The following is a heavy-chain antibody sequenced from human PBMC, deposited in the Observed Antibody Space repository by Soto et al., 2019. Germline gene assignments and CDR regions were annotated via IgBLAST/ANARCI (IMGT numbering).Heavy chain of an antibody. D-gene: IGHD5-18*01. CDR1: GYTFTSYY. CDR3: ARERLGGYSPDETFDY. CDR2: INPNGGST. Sequence: ASVKVSCKASGYTFTSYYMHWVRQAPGQGLEWMGIINPNGGSTSYAQKFQGRVTMTRDTSTSTVYMELSSLRSEDTAVYYCARERLGGYSPDETFDYWGQGTLVTVSS. J-gene: IGHJ4*02. V-gene: IGHV1-46*01.